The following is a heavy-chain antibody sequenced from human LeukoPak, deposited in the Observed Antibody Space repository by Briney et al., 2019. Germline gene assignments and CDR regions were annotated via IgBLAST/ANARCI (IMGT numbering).Heavy chain of an antibody. CDR1: GFTFDDYA. Sequence: GGSLRLSCVASGFTFDDYAMHWVRQPPGKGLEWVSGSSWNSGSKGYADSVKGRFSISRDNAKKSLFLQMNSLRAEDAALYYCAKDSGYGDTRLNGFDIWGRGTMVTVSS. V-gene: IGHV3-9*01. D-gene: IGHD4-17*01. CDR3: AKDSGYGDTRLNGFDI. CDR2: SSWNSGSK. J-gene: IGHJ3*02.